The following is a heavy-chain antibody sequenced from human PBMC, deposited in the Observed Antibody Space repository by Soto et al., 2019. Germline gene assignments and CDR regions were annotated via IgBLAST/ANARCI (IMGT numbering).Heavy chain of an antibody. J-gene: IGHJ4*02. D-gene: IGHD2-15*01. V-gene: IGHV3-33*01. CDR2: IWFDGSEK. CDR3: ATFRGSCRGGTCSGYFES. CDR1: GFAFSGYG. Sequence: GGSLRLSCAASGFAFSGYGMHWVRQAPGKGLEWVSIIWFDGSEKYYADSVKGRFTISRDNSRNTLFLQMNRLRGEDTAVYYCATFRGSCRGGTCSGYFESWGQGTLVTVSS.